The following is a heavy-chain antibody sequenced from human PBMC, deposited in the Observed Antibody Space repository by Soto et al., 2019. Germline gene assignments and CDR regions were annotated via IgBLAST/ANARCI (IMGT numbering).Heavy chain of an antibody. Sequence: QITLKESGPMLVRPTQTLTLTCTFSGFSLSTSGVAVAWIRQPPGEGLEWLALIYWDDDRRYNSSLKSRLTITRDTSKDQVVLTMTNMDPMDTATYFCAHSQRGPRDFWGPGILVTVSS. CDR1: GFSLSTSGVA. D-gene: IGHD5-12*01. CDR3: AHSQRGPRDF. V-gene: IGHV2-5*02. J-gene: IGHJ4*02. CDR2: IYWDDDR.